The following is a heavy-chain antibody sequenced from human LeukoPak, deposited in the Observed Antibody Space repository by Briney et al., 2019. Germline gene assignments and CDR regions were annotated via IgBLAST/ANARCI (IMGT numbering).Heavy chain of an antibody. D-gene: IGHD3-16*02. V-gene: IGHV4-59*01. Sequence: SETLSLTCTVSGGFISGYYWNWIRQSPGKGLEWIGYIFYTGDTDYNPSLRSRVTMSVDRSNNRFSLQLASVTTADSAFYYCARAYRLASPRGFDPWGPGILVTVSS. J-gene: IGHJ5*02. CDR3: ARAYRLASPRGFDP. CDR1: GGFISGYY. CDR2: IFYTGDT.